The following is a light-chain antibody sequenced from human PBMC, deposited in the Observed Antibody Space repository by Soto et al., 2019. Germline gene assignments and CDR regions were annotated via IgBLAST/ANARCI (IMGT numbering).Light chain of an antibody. CDR3: AAWXGSLNGWV. Sequence: QSVLTQPPSASGTPGQWVTISCSGSNSNIGTNSMNWYQQLPGTAPKLLIHSNNQRPSGVPDRFSGSKSGTSASLAISGLQSEDEADYYCAAWXGSLNGWVFGGGTKLTVL. J-gene: IGLJ3*02. V-gene: IGLV1-44*01. CDR2: SNN. CDR1: NSNIGTNS.